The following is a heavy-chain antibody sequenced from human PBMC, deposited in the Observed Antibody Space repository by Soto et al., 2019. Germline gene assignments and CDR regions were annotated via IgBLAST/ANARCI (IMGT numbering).Heavy chain of an antibody. D-gene: IGHD1-26*01. Sequence: PSETLSLTCTVSGGSVSSGSYYWSWIRQPPGKGLEWIGYIYYSGSTNYNPSLKSRVTISVDTSKNQFSLKLSSVTAADTAVYYCARDLWGESYYYGMDVWGQGTTVT. J-gene: IGHJ6*02. CDR1: GGSVSSGSYY. CDR3: ARDLWGESYYYGMDV. CDR2: IYYSGST. V-gene: IGHV4-61*01.